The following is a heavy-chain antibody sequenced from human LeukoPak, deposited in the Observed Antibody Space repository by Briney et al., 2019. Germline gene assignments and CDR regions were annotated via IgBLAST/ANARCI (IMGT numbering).Heavy chain of an antibody. Sequence: GGSLRLSCADSGFTFSSYAMSWFRQAPGKGLEWVSAISGSGGSTYYADSVKGRFTISRDNSKKTLYLQMNSLRAEDTAVYYCAKDLNFWSGYAYYYMDVWGKGTTVTVSS. CDR1: GFTFSSYA. CDR3: AKDLNFWSGYAYYYMDV. V-gene: IGHV3-23*01. D-gene: IGHD3-3*01. J-gene: IGHJ6*03. CDR2: ISGSGGST.